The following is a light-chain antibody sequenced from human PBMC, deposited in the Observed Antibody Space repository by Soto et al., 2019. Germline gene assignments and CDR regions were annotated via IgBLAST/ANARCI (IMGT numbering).Light chain of an antibody. CDR2: GAS. J-gene: IGKJ1*01. V-gene: IGKV3-15*01. Sequence: EIVMTQSPATLSVSPGARATLTCRASQSVSSNLAWYQQKPGQAPRLLIYGASTRATGVPARFSGSGSGTEFTLTISSLQSEDFAVYYCQQYNNWPWRFGQGTKVDIK. CDR1: QSVSSN. CDR3: QQYNNWPWR.